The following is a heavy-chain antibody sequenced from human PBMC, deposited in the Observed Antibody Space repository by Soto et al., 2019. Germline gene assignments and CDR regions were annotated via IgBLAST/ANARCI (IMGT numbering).Heavy chain of an antibody. CDR1: GFSFSSYA. CDR2: IGPGGRST. Sequence: PGGSLRLSCAASGFSFSSYAMSGVRQAPGKGLEWVSSIGPGGRSTYYADAVKGRFTISRDNSKNTLYLQMNSLRAEDTAVYYCAKSRPGLAYWGQGPLVTVSS. CDR3: AKSRPGLAY. J-gene: IGHJ4*02. V-gene: IGHV3-23*01.